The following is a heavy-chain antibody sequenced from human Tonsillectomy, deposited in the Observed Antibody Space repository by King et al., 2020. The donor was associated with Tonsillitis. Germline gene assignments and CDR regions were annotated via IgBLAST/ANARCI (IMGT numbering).Heavy chain of an antibody. V-gene: IGHV1-46*03. CDR3: ARVWLKDSDDNDALDI. CDR1: GYTFTSYY. CDR2: INPSGGST. Sequence: VQLVESGAEVKKPGASVKVSCKASGYTFTSYYLHWVRQAPGQGLEWMGIINPSGGSTTYAQKFQGRVTMTRDTSTSTVYMELSSLRSEDTAVYYCARVWLKDSDDNDALDIWGQGTMVTVSS. D-gene: IGHD1-26*01. J-gene: IGHJ3*02.